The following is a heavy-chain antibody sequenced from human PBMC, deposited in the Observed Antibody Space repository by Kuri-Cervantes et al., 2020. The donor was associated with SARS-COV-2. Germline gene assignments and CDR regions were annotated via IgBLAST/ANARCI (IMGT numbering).Heavy chain of an antibody. V-gene: IGHV3-53*01. CDR2: IYSGGST. D-gene: IGHD3-22*01. J-gene: IGHJ4*02. CDR1: GFTVSSNY. CDR3: ARGHDRRVYFSTPAPYYFDF. Sequence: GGSLRLSCAASGFTVSSNYMSWVRQAPGKGPEWVSVIYSGGSTSYADSVKGRFTISRDSSRNTLYLQMNSLRAEDTAVYYCARGHDRRVYFSTPAPYYFDFWGQGILVTVSS.